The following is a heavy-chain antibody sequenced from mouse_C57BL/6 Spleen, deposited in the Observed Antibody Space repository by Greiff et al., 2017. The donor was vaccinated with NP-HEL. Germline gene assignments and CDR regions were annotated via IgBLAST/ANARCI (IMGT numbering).Heavy chain of an antibody. Sequence: EVKVEESGGGLVQPGGSMKLSCVASGFTFSNYWMNWVRQSPEKGLEWVAQIRLKSDNYATHYAESVKGRFTISRDDSKSSVYLKMNNLRAEDTGIYYCTGGVGPAYWGQGTLVTVSA. CDR3: TGGVGPAY. CDR1: GFTFSNYW. CDR2: IRLKSDNYAT. D-gene: IGHD4-1*01. V-gene: IGHV6-3*01. J-gene: IGHJ3*01.